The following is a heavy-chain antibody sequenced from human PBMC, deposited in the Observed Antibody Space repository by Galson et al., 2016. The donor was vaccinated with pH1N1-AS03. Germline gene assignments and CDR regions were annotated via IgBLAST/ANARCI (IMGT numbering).Heavy chain of an antibody. CDR1: GDSISNGGYS. CDR3: ARGPPGASVAYYSGMDV. D-gene: IGHD4/OR15-4a*01. Sequence: TLSLTCAVSGDSISNGGYSWSWIRQPPGKGLEWIGYIFHSGTTFYTPSLKSRVTMSVDRPSNQFSLRLISVTAVDTAVYYCARGPPGASVAYYSGMDVWGPGTMVIVSS. V-gene: IGHV4-30-2*01. J-gene: IGHJ6*02. CDR2: IFHSGTT.